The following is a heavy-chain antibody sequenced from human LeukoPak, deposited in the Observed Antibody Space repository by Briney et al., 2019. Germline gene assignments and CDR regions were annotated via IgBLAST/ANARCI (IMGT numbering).Heavy chain of an antibody. Sequence: GGSLRLSCAASGFTFNNHAMMWVRQAPGKGLEWVSAISGSGGGTHYTDSVKGRFTISRDNSKNTLYLQMSSLRAEDTAVYYCARAGGLRIAVAPIDCWGQGTLVTVSS. D-gene: IGHD6-19*01. V-gene: IGHV3-23*01. CDR2: ISGSGGGT. CDR3: ARAGGLRIAVAPIDC. J-gene: IGHJ4*02. CDR1: GFTFNNHA.